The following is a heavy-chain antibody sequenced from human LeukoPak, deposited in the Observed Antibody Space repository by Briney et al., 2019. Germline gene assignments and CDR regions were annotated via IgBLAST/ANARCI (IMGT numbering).Heavy chain of an antibody. V-gene: IGHV1-2*02. D-gene: IGHD1-7*01. CDR1: GYTFTGYY. Sequence: ASVKVSCKASGYTFTGYYMHWVRQAPGQGLEWMGWINPNSGGTNYAQKFQGRVTMTRDTSISTAYMELSRLRSDDTAVYYCAREPGGAGTTIDYWGQGTLVTVSS. CDR2: INPNSGGT. CDR3: AREPGGAGTTIDY. J-gene: IGHJ4*02.